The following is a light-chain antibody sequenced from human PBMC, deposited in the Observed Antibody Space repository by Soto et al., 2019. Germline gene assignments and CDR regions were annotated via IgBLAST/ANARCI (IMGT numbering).Light chain of an antibody. CDR1: SSNIGNNY. CDR2: DNN. J-gene: IGLJ1*01. V-gene: IGLV1-51*01. CDR3: ATWDSSLSAGV. Sequence: QSALTQPPSVSAAPGQKVTISCSGSSSNIGNNYVSWYQQLPGTAPKLLIYDNNNRPSGIPDRFSGSKSGTSATLGITGLQTGDEADYYCATWDSSLSAGVFGTGTKVTAL.